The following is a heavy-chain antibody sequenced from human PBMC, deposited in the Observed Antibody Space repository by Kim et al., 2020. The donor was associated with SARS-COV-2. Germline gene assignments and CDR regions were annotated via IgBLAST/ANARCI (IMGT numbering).Heavy chain of an antibody. J-gene: IGHJ5*02. CDR3: ARDISAVRYFDWNWFDP. Sequence: VKGRFTISRDNAKNSLYLQMNSLRDEDTAVYYCARDISAVRYFDWNWFDPWGQGTLVTVSS. D-gene: IGHD3-9*01. V-gene: IGHV3-48*02.